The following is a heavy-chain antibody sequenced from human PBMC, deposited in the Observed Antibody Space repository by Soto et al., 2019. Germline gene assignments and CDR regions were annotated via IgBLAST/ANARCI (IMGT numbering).Heavy chain of an antibody. D-gene: IGHD3-10*01. J-gene: IGHJ6*02. Sequence: EVQLLESGGNLVQPGGSLRPSCAASGFTFNAYGMSWVRQAPGKGLEWVSTIGGSGGSTYYADSVKGRFTISRDNSKNTVFLQMRSLTVEDTAVYHCARGRAMDVWCQGTTVTVSS. V-gene: IGHV3-23*01. CDR3: ARGRAMDV. CDR2: IGGSGGST. CDR1: GFTFNAYG.